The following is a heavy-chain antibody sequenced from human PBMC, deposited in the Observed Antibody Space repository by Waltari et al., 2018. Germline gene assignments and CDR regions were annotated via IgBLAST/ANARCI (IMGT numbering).Heavy chain of an antibody. Sequence: QVQLVESGGGVVQPGGSLRLSCAASGFTFSSYGMHWVRQAPGKGLEWVAFIRYDGSNKYYADAVKGRFTISRDNSKNTLYLQMNSLRAEDTAVYYCAKSGERGYSGYDYLDYWGQGTLVTVSS. D-gene: IGHD5-12*01. CDR3: AKSGERGYSGYDYLDY. CDR1: GFTFSSYG. V-gene: IGHV3-30*02. J-gene: IGHJ4*02. CDR2: IRYDGSNK.